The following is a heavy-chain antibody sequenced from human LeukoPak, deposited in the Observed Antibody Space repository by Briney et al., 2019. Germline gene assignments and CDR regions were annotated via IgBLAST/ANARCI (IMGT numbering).Heavy chain of an antibody. D-gene: IGHD6-6*01. V-gene: IGHV4-39*01. J-gene: IGHJ4*02. CDR2: IYYSGST. Sequence: PSETLSLTCTVSGGSISSSSYYWGWIRQPPGKGLEWIGSIYYSGSTYYNPSLKSRVTISVDTSKNQFSLKLSSVTAADTAVYYCARKYSSSAEFDYWGQGTLVTVSS. CDR1: GGSISSSSYY. CDR3: ARKYSSSAEFDY.